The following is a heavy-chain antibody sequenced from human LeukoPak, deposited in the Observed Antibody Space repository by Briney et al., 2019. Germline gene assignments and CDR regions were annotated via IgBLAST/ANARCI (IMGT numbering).Heavy chain of an antibody. CDR1: GFTVSSNY. CDR2: IYSGGST. V-gene: IGHV3-66*01. CDR3: ARDDLVNFYGY. D-gene: IGHD2/OR15-2a*01. Sequence: RSGGSLRLSCAASGFTVSSNYMSWVRQAPGKGLEWVSVIYSGGSTYYADSVKGRFTISRDNSKNTLYLQMNSLRAEDTAVYCCARDDLVNFYGYWGQGTLVTVSS. J-gene: IGHJ4*02.